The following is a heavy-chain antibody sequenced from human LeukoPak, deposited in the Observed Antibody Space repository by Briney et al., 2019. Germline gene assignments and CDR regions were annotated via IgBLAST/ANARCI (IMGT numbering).Heavy chain of an antibody. CDR1: GGTFSSYA. CDR3: ARSREGYCSGGSCYSLDY. J-gene: IGHJ4*02. Sequence: SVKVSCKASGGTFSSYAISWVRQAPGQGLEWMGGIIPIFGTANYAQKFQGRVTITADKSTSTAHMELSSLRSEDTAAYYCARSREGYCSGGSCYSLDYWGQGTLVTVSS. V-gene: IGHV1-69*06. D-gene: IGHD2-15*01. CDR2: IIPIFGTA.